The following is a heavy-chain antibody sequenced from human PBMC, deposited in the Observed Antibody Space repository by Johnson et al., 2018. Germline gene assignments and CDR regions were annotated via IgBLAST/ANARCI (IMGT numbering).Heavy chain of an antibody. J-gene: IGHJ6*02. CDR1: GGTSSNYE. D-gene: IGHD3-3*02. CDR2: IIPVFGTA. V-gene: IGHV1-69*01. CDR3: ATELGYDYFMDV. Sequence: VQLLESGPEVKKPGSSVKVSCKASGGTSSNYEISWVRQAPGQGLEWMGGIIPVFGTANYAQKFQGRVTITADESTSTAYMELSSLRYEDPAVYYWATELGYDYFMDVWGQGGTVTVSS.